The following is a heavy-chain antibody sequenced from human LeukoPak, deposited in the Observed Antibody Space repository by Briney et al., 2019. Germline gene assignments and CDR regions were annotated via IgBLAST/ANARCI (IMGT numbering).Heavy chain of an antibody. J-gene: IGHJ3*02. CDR2: IKSKTDGGTT. V-gene: IGHV3-15*01. CDR3: TTDPPGLITIFGVVTPNDAFDI. CDR1: GFTFSNAW. D-gene: IGHD3-3*01. Sequence: GGSLRLSCAASGFTFSNAWMSWVRQAPGKGLEWVGRIKSKTDGGTTDYAAPVKGRFTISRDDSKNTLCLQMNSLKTEDTAVYYCTTDPPGLITIFGVVTPNDAFDIWGQGTMVTVSS.